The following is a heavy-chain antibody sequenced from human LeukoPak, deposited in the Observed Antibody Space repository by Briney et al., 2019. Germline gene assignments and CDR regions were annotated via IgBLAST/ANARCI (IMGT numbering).Heavy chain of an antibody. V-gene: IGHV3-11*01. J-gene: IGHJ4*02. CDR1: GFTFSDYY. CDR2: ISSSGSTI. Sequence: GGSLRLSCAASGFTFSDYYMSWIRPAPGKRLERVSYISSSGSTIYYADSVKGRFTISRDNAKNSLYLQMNSLRAEDTAVYYCARGYGGSWFGEFTIPVDYWGQGTLVTVSS. D-gene: IGHD3-10*01. CDR3: ARGYGGSWFGEFTIPVDY.